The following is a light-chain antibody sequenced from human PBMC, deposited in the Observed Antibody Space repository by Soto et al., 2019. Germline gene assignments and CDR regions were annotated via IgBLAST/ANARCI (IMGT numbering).Light chain of an antibody. J-gene: IGKJ5*01. CDR3: QQSYSTPFT. CDR1: QSISSY. Sequence: NQLTQSPSSLSVSVGDRVTITCRASQSISSYLNWYQQKPGKAPKLLIYAASSLQSGVPSRFSGSGSGTDFTLTISSLQPEDFATYYCQQSYSTPFTFGQGTRLEI. V-gene: IGKV1-39*01. CDR2: AAS.